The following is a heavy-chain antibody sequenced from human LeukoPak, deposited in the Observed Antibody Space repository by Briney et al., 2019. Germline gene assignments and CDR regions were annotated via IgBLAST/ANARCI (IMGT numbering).Heavy chain of an antibody. Sequence: GGSLRLSCAASGFTFSTYTMNWARQAPGKGLEWVSSITISSRYIYYADSVKGRFTISRDNAKNSLFLHMNSLRAEDTAVYYCARAPGGSYDLDYWGQGTLVTVSS. D-gene: IGHD1-26*01. CDR1: GFTFSTYT. CDR2: ITISSRYI. V-gene: IGHV3-21*01. J-gene: IGHJ4*02. CDR3: ARAPGGSYDLDY.